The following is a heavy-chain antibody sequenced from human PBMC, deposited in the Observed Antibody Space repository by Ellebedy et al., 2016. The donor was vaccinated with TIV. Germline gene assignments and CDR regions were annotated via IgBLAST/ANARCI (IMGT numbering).Heavy chain of an antibody. D-gene: IGHD5-18*01. CDR3: ARDRDTAMVTFKTYYYYGLDV. CDR1: GYTFTSYY. CDR2: INPSGGST. J-gene: IGHJ6*02. V-gene: IGHV1-46*04. Sequence: AASVKVSCKASGYTFTSYYMHWVRQAPGQGLEWMGIINPSGGSTSYAQKLQGRVTMTRDTSTSTVYMELSSLRSEDTAVYYCARDRDTAMVTFKTYYYYGLDVWGQGTLVTVSS.